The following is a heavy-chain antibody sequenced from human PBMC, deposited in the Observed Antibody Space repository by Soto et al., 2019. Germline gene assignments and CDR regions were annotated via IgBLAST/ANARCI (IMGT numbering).Heavy chain of an antibody. V-gene: IGHV3-33*01. J-gene: IGHJ4*02. CDR1: GFTFSSYG. Sequence: GGSLRLSCAASGFTFSSYGMHWVRQAPGKGLEWVAVIWYDGSNKYYADSVKGRFTISRDNSKNTLYLQMNSLRAEDTAVYYCARDFGLTAPSPAAYWGQGTLVTVSS. CDR2: IWYDGSNK. D-gene: IGHD2-21*02. CDR3: ARDFGLTAPSPAAY.